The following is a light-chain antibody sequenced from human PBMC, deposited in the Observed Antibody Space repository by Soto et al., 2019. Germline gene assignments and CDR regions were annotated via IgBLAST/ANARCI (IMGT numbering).Light chain of an antibody. V-gene: IGLV1-51*01. CDR1: SSNIGNNY. CDR2: DNS. CDR3: GTWDSSLSAVV. Sequence: QSVLTQPPSVSAAPGQKVTISCSGSSSNIGNNYVSWYQQLPGTAPKLLIYDNSVRPSGIPDRFSGSKSGTSATLGITGLQTGDEADYYCGTWDSSLSAVVFGGGTMLTVL. J-gene: IGLJ2*01.